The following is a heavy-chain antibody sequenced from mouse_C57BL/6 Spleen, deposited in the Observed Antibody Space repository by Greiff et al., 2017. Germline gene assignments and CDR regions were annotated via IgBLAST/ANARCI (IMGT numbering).Heavy chain of an antibody. D-gene: IGHD1-1*01. CDR2: INPDSSTI. CDR1: GIDFSRYW. CDR3: ARDYYGSRRGGAMDY. J-gene: IGHJ4*01. V-gene: IGHV4-1*01. Sequence: CEASGIDFSRYWMSWVRRAPGKGLEWIGEINPDSSTINYAPSLKDKFIISRDNAKNTLYLQMSKVRSEDTALYYCARDYYGSRRGGAMDYWGQGTSVTVSS.